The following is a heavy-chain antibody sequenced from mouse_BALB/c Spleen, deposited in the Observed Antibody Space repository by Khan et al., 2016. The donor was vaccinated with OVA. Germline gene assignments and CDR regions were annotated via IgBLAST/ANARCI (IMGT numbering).Heavy chain of an antibody. CDR3: ARDGAYYRNDGWFAY. J-gene: IGHJ3*01. D-gene: IGHD2-14*01. Sequence: QVQLTESGAELARPGASVKMSCKASGYTFTSYTLHWIKQRPGQGLEWIGYINPSSGYTNYNQKFKDKATLTADKSSTTAYMQLSSLTSDDSAVYYCARDGAYYRNDGWFAYWGQGTLVTVSA. CDR2: INPSSGYT. V-gene: IGHV1-4*01. CDR1: GYTFTSYT.